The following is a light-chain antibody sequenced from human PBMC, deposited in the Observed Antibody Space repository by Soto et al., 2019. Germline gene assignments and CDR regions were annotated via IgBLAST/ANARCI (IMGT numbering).Light chain of an antibody. CDR1: QSVKSW. V-gene: IGKV1-5*03. Sequence: DIPLTQSPSILSASVGDRVTITCRASQSVKSWLAWYQQKPGEAPRLLIYKASTLGSGVPSRFSGSASGTEFTLTINSLQPDDFAIYYCQQYNSYSWLSFGGGTKVDI. CDR2: KAS. J-gene: IGKJ4*01. CDR3: QQYNSYSWLS.